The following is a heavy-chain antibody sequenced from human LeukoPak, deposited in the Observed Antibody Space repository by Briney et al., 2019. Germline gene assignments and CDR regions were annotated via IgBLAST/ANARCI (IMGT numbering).Heavy chain of an antibody. V-gene: IGHV3-23*01. D-gene: IGHD3-10*01. Sequence: PGGSLRLSCAASGFVFSNYAVTWVRQAPGKGLEWVSSLSGSGGATWYAGSVKGRFTISRDNSKNTVYLQMNSLRHEDTAVYYCAKDRTPYSRSGGYYLGAFDIWGHGTTVTVSS. CDR3: AKDRTPYSRSGGYYLGAFDI. CDR2: LSGSGGAT. CDR1: GFVFSNYA. J-gene: IGHJ3*02.